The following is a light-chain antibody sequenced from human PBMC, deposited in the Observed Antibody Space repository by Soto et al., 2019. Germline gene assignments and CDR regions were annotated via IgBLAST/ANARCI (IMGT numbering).Light chain of an antibody. J-gene: IGKJ4*01. Sequence: IVLTQSPGTLSLSPGEGATLSCRASQSVNSLYFAWYQQKPGQAPRLLIYGASSRATGIPDRFSGSWSGTYFTLTISRLEPEDFAVYYCQYYSGSQTFGGGTKVEIK. CDR3: QYYSGSQT. V-gene: IGKV3-20*01. CDR1: QSVNSLY. CDR2: GAS.